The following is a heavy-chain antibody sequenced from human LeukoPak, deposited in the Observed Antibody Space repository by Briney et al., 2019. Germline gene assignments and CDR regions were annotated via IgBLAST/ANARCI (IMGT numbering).Heavy chain of an antibody. Sequence: PGGSLRLSCAASGFTFSDYYMTWIRQAPGKGLEWVSFISSSGTTIYYADSVKGRFTISRDNAKNSLYLQLNGLRAEDTAVYYCARRATKTPYFDYWGQGTLVTVSS. V-gene: IGHV3-11*04. J-gene: IGHJ4*02. CDR1: GFTFSDYY. CDR3: ARRATKTPYFDY. D-gene: IGHD1-26*01. CDR2: ISSSGTTI.